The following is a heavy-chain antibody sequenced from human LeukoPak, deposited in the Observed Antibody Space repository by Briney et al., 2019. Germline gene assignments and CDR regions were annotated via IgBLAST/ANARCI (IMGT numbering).Heavy chain of an antibody. V-gene: IGHV4-59*12. J-gene: IGHJ4*02. CDR3: ARAQDYFDY. Sequence: PSETLSLTCTVSGGSISSYYWSWIRQPPGKGLEWIGYIYHSGSTYYNPSLKSRVTISVDRSKNQFSLKLSSVTAADTAVYYCARAQDYFDYWGQGTLVTVSS. CDR1: GGSISSYY. CDR2: IYHSGST.